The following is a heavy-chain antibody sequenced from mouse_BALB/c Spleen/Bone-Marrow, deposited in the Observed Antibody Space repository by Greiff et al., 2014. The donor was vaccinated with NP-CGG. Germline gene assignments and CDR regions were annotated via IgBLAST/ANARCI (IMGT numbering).Heavy chain of an antibody. J-gene: IGHJ2*01. V-gene: IGHV1-80*01. CDR3: ARGGISVDY. Sequence: QVQLKESGAELVRPGSSVKISCKASGYAFSVYWMNWVKQGPGQGLGWIGQIYPGDGDTNYNGKFKGRATLTADKSSNTAYMQLSSLTSEDSAVYFCARGGISVDYWGQGTTLTVSS. CDR1: GYAFSVYW. CDR2: IYPGDGDT.